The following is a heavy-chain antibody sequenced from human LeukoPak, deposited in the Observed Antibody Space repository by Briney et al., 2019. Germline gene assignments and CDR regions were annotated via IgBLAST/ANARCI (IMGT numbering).Heavy chain of an antibody. J-gene: IGHJ4*02. CDR2: IIPSLAIA. CDR3: ARGGVRDDFSGYYFDY. V-gene: IGHV1-69*04. Sequence: SVKVSCKATGGTFSNYAINWLRQAPGQGLEWMGRIIPSLAIANNAQKFQDRVTIIADKSTSTAYMELSSLRSEDTATYYCARGGVRDDFSGYYFDYWGQGALVTVSS. CDR1: GGTFSNYA. D-gene: IGHD3-22*01.